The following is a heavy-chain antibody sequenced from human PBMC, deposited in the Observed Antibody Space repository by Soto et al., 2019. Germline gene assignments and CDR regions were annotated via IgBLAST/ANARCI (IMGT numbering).Heavy chain of an antibody. V-gene: IGHV3-30*03. J-gene: IGHJ4*02. CDR1: GFAFSNFG. CDR2: ISYDGNTK. Sequence: PGGSLRLSCAASGFAFSNFGMQWGRQAPGKGLEWVASISYDGNTKKFSDSVKGRFTISRDISSNTLYLQMSSLRSDDTAVYYCVRFWGPVTSAVDDFWGQGTLVRVAS. CDR3: VRFWGPVTSAVDDF. D-gene: IGHD3-16*01.